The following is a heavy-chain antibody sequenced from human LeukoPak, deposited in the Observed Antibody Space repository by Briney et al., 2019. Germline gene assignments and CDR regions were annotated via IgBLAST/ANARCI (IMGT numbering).Heavy chain of an antibody. J-gene: IGHJ3*02. D-gene: IGHD6-6*01. V-gene: IGHV2-70*11. CDR2: IDWDDDK. CDR1: GFSLSTSGMC. Sequence: SGPTLVNPTQTLTLTCTFSGFSLSTSGMCVSWIRQPPGKALEWLARIDWDDDKYYSTSLKTRLTISKDTSKNQVVLTMTNMDPVDTATYYCARVLIAARHDAFDIWGQGTMVTVSS. CDR3: ARVLIAARHDAFDI.